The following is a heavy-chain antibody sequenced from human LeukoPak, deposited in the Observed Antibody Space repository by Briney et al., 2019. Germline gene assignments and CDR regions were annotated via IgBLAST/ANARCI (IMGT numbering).Heavy chain of an antibody. CDR2: IYYSGST. CDR3: ARVSRWFGELGDWFDP. Sequence: SETLSLTCTVSGGSISSYYWSWIRQPPGKGLEWIGYIYYSGSTNYNPSLKSRVTISVDTSKNHFSLKLSSVTAADAAVYYCARVSRWFGELGDWFDPWGQGILVIVSS. J-gene: IGHJ5*02. V-gene: IGHV4-59*01. CDR1: GGSISSYY. D-gene: IGHD3-10*01.